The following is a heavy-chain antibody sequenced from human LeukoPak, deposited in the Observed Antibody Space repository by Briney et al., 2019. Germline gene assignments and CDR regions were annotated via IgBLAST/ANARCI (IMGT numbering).Heavy chain of an antibody. CDR2: IYWNDDK. CDR3: AHSVQIHGSGRKNNWFDP. CDR1: GFSLSTSGGG. D-gene: IGHD3-10*01. V-gene: IGHV2-5*01. Sequence: SGPTLVNPTQTLTLTCTFSGFSLSTSGGGVGWIRQPPGKALEWLALIYWNDDKRYSPSLKSRLTITKATSKNQMVLTMTNMDPVDTATYYCAHSVQIHGSGRKNNWFDPWGQGTLVTVSS. J-gene: IGHJ5*02.